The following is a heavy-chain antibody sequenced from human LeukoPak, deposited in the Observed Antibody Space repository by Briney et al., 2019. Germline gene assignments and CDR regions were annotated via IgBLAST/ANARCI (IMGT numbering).Heavy chain of an antibody. J-gene: IGHJ4*02. CDR3: ARDPGIQYYFDY. V-gene: IGHV3-21*01. D-gene: IGHD1-14*01. CDR2: ISSSSSYI. Sequence: GGSLRLSCAASGFTFSSYSMNWVRQAPGKGLEWVSSISSSSSYIYYADSVKGRFTISRDNAKNSLYLQMNSLRAEDTAVYYCARDPGIQYYFDYWGQGTLVTVSS. CDR1: GFTFSSYS.